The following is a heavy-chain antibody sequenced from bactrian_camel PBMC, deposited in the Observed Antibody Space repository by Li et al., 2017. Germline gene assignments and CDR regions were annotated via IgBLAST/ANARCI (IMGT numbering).Heavy chain of an antibody. D-gene: IGHD5*01. J-gene: IGHJ4*01. CDR3: AADVFDRGLSAEYMY. Sequence: VQLVESGGGLVQPGGSLTLSCAASGYTASSNCMGWFRRAPGKEREGVAARYSGSGNPYYAASVKGRFTISRNNAKNTLSLQMSSLKPEDTAMYYCAADVFDRGLSAEYMYWGQGTQVTVS. CDR1: GYTASSNC. V-gene: IGHV3S31*01. CDR2: RYSGSGNP.